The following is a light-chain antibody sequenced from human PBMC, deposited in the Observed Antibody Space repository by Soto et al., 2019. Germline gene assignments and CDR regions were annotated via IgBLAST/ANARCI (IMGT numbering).Light chain of an antibody. CDR1: QGVSRK. J-gene: IGKJ4*01. Sequence: DIVMTQSPATLSVAPGERVTFSCRASQGVSRKLAWYQHKPGPAPRLLISGASTGATGIPARFSGSGSGTEFTLTISSLQSEDCAIYYCQQYHTWPITFGGGTKVEIK. CDR2: GAS. V-gene: IGKV3-15*01. CDR3: QQYHTWPIT.